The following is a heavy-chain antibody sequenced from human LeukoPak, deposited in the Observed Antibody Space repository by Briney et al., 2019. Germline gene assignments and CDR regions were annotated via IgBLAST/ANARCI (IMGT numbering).Heavy chain of an antibody. J-gene: IGHJ3*02. CDR2: ISAYNGNT. Sequence: ASVKVSCKASGYTFTSYGISWVRQAPGQGLEWMGWISAYNGNTNYAQKLQGRVTMTTDTSTSTAYMEPRSLRSDDTAVYYCARGPKYYYDSSGSFDIWGQGTMVTVSS. CDR3: ARGPKYYYDSSGSFDI. D-gene: IGHD3-22*01. CDR1: GYTFTSYG. V-gene: IGHV1-18*01.